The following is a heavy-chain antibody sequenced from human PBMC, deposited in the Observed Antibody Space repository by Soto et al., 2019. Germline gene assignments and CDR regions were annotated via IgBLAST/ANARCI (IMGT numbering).Heavy chain of an antibody. CDR2: IVVGSGNT. V-gene: IGHV1-58*01. Sequence: RLEWIGWIVVGSGNTNYAQKFQERVTITRDMSTSTAYMELSSLRSEDTAVYYCAAAGITIFGVVPGFDYYYGMDVWGQGTTVIVSS. D-gene: IGHD3-3*01. CDR3: AAAGITIFGVVPGFDYYYGMDV. J-gene: IGHJ6*02.